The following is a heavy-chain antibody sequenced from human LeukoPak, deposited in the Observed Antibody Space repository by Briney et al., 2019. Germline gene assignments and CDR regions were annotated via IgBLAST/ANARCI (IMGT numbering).Heavy chain of an antibody. J-gene: IGHJ3*02. CDR1: GFTFSSYW. V-gene: IGHV3-74*01. CDR2: INSDGSST. Sequence: PGGSLRLPCAASGFTFSSYWMHWVRQAPGKGLVWVSRINSDGSSTSYADSVKGRFTISRDNAKNTLHLQMNSLRAEDTAVYYCAREGWELGIDNDAFDIWGQGTMDTVSS. D-gene: IGHD1-26*01. CDR3: AREGWELGIDNDAFDI.